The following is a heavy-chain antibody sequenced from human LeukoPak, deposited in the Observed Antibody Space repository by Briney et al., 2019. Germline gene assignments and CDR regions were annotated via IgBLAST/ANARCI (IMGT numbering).Heavy chain of an antibody. D-gene: IGHD4-17*01. CDR2: IKQDGSEK. CDR3: ARVLQEYGDHEYYFDY. CDR1: GFTFSSYW. Sequence: GGSLRLSCAASGFTFSSYWMSWVRQAPGKGLEWVANIKQDGSEKYYVDSVKGRFTISRDNAKNSLYLQMNSLRAEDTAVYYCARVLQEYGDHEYYFDYWGQGTLVTVSS. V-gene: IGHV3-7*03. J-gene: IGHJ4*02.